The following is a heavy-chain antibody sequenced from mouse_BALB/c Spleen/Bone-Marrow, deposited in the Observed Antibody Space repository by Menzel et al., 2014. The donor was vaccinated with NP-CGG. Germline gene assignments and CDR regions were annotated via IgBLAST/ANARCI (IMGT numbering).Heavy chain of an antibody. CDR3: ARPYDFGAWFAY. J-gene: IGHJ3*01. CDR2: ISSGGSYT. D-gene: IGHD2-4*01. CDR1: GFTFSSYG. V-gene: IGHV5-6*01. Sequence: EVQRVESGGDLVKPGGPLKLSCAASGFTFSSYGMSWVRQTPDKRLEWVATISSGGSYTYYPDSAKGRFTISRDNAKNTLYLQMSSLKSEDTAMYYCARPYDFGAWFAYWGQGTLVTVSA.